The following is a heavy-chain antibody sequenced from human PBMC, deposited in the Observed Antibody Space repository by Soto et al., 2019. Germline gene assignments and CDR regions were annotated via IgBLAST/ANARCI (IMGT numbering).Heavy chain of an antibody. Sequence: QVQLQESGPGLVKPSQTLSLTCTVSGGSISSGGYYWSWIRQPPGKGLEWIRYSYYSGSTYYNPSLKRRGTISVDTCKNQFSLKLSSVTAAETTVYYCAKFCSGGSCGQMNDGFDNWGKGTMVTVSS. CDR2: SYYSGST. J-gene: IGHJ3*02. D-gene: IGHD2-15*01. V-gene: IGHV4-31*03. CDR3: AKFCSGGSCGQMNDGFDN. CDR1: GGSISSGGYY.